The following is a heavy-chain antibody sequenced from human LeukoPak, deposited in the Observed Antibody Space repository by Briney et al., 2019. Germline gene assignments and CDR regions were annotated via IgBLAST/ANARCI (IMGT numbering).Heavy chain of an antibody. D-gene: IGHD6-6*01. CDR2: ISLTGGST. CDR3: VRRGSYFDY. V-gene: IGHV3-23*01. J-gene: IGHJ4*02. Sequence: WGSLRLSWAASGFTFNNDAMSWVRQAPGKGLEWVSIISLTGGSTYSADSVKGRITISRDNSKNTLYLHINSLRAEDTARYYCVRRGSYFDYWGQGTLVAVSS. CDR1: GFTFNNDA.